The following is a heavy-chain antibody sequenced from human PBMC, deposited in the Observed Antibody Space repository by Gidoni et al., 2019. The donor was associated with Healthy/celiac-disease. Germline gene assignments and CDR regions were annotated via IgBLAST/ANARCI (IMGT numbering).Heavy chain of an antibody. CDR2: ISTSGGST. Sequence: QLQLVPSGAAVKKPGAPMTVSSSASGYTFTSYSMHWVRQAPGQGLEWMGIISTSGGSTSYAQKFQGRVTMSSDTSTSTVYMELSSLRSEDTAVYYCARDGSGYDPCDYLGQVTLVTVAS. CDR3: ARDGSGYDPCDY. D-gene: IGHD5-12*01. J-gene: IGHJ4*02. V-gene: IGHV1-46*01. CDR1: GYTFTSYS.